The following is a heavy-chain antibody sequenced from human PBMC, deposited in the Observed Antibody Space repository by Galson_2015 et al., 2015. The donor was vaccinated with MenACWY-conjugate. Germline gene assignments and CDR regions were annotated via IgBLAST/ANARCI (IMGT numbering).Heavy chain of an antibody. V-gene: IGHV1-3*01. CDR3: ARGGITFGGVIVYYFDY. Sequence: SVKVSCKASGYTFTSYAMHWVRQAPGQRLEWMGWINAGNGNTKYSQKFQGRVTITRDTSASTAYMELSSLRSEDTAVYYCARGGITFGGVIVYYFDYWGQGTLVTVSS. CDR1: GYTFTSYA. J-gene: IGHJ4*02. D-gene: IGHD3-16*02. CDR2: INAGNGNT.